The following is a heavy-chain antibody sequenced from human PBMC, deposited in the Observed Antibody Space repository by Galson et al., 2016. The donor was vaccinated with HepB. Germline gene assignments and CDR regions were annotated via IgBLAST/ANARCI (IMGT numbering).Heavy chain of an antibody. CDR3: AKDYRYGDSCCHFDS. D-gene: IGHD2-15*01. Sequence: SLRLSCAASGFTFSSYVMSWVRQAPGKGLEWVSGISGSGGSTYYTDSVKGRFTISRDNSKNTLYLQMNSLRAEDTAVYYCAKDYRYGDSCCHFDSWGQGTLLTVSS. CDR2: ISGSGGST. CDR1: GFTFSSYV. J-gene: IGHJ4*02. V-gene: IGHV3-23*01.